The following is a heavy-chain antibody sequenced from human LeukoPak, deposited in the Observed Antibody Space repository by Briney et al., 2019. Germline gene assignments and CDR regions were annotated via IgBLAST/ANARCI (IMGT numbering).Heavy chain of an antibody. CDR2: IYYSGRT. CDR3: ARRRYYDGSGYLE. V-gene: IGHV4-39*01. CDR1: GDSVSRSDSY. Sequence: PSETLSLTCSVPGDSVSRSDSYWDWIRQPPGKGLEWIGTIYYSGRTYYSSSLKSRVTMSVDPSNNQFSLTLRPVTAADTAVYYCARRRYYDGSGYLEWGQGTLLSVSS. D-gene: IGHD3-22*01. J-gene: IGHJ1*01.